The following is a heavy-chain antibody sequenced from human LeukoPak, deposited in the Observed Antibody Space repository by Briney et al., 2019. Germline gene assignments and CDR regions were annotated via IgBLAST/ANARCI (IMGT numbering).Heavy chain of an antibody. V-gene: IGHV3-23*01. D-gene: IGHD2-2*01. Sequence: VGSLRLSCAASGFTFSSYAMSWVRQAPGKGLEWVSAISGSGGSTYYADSVKGRFTISRDNSKNTLYLQMNSLRAEDTAVYYCAKAIVVVPAASRSLYFQHWGQGTLVTVSS. J-gene: IGHJ1*01. CDR2: ISGSGGST. CDR3: AKAIVVVPAASRSLYFQH. CDR1: GFTFSSYA.